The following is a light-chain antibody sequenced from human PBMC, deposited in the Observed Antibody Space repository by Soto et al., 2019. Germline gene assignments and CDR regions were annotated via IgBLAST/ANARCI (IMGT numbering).Light chain of an antibody. Sequence: QSALTQPASVSGSPGQSITISCTGTSSDVTGYNYVSWYQQHPGKAPKLIIFEVSNRPSGVSNRFSGSKSGNTASLTISGVQAEDEADYYCSSYTRTNVIFGGGTKLTVL. V-gene: IGLV2-14*01. CDR2: EVS. CDR3: SSYTRTNVI. J-gene: IGLJ2*01. CDR1: SSDVTGYNY.